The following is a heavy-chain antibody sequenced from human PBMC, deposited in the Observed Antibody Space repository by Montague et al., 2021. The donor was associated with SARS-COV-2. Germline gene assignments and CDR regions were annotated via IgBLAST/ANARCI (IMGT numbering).Heavy chain of an antibody. CDR3: VRGPAVKSYYDFWSGPKWFDP. J-gene: IGHJ5*02. V-gene: IGHV4-34*01. Sequence: SETLPLTCTVSGGSLSGYYWSWIRQPPGKGLEWIGEINHRGTTNDNPSLKSQVALSLDTSRNQFSLNLNSVTAADTAVYYCVRGPAVKSYYDFWSGPKWFDPWGQGNLVTVSS. CDR2: INHRGTT. CDR1: GGSLSGYY. D-gene: IGHD3-3*01.